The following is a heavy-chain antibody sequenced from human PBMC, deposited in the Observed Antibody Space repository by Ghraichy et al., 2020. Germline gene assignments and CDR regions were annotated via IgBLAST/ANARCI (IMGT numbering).Heavy chain of an antibody. Sequence: GGSLRLSCTTSGFTFSNAWMTWVRQAPGKGLEWVGLIKSKTHGGTIDYAAPVKGRFTISRDDSKNTLYLQMNSLKTEDTALYYCSTDGSYWGQGTLVTVSS. CDR2: IKSKTHGGTI. CDR1: GFTFSNAW. CDR3: STDGSY. D-gene: IGHD1-26*01. J-gene: IGHJ4*02. V-gene: IGHV3-15*01.